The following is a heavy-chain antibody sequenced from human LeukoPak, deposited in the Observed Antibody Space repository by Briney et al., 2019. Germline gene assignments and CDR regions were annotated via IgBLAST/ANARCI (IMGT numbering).Heavy chain of an antibody. CDR1: GGSVSSGSYY. V-gene: IGHV4-61*01. CDR3: ATDLSGNRIDYYDSSGYKNAFDI. CDR2: IYYSGST. J-gene: IGHJ3*02. D-gene: IGHD3-22*01. Sequence: SETLSLTCTVSGGSVSSGSYYWSWIRQPPGKGLEWIGYIYYSGSTNYNPSLKSRVTISVDTSKNQFSLKLSSVTAADTAVYYCATDLSGNRIDYYDSSGYKNAFDIWGQGTMVTVSS.